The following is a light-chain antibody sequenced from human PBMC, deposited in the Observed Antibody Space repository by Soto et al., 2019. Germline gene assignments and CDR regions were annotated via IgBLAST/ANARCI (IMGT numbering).Light chain of an antibody. CDR1: SSDVGGYNY. CDR3: SSYTRSSPTA. Sequence: QSVLTQPASVSGSPGQSITISCTGTSSDVGGYNYVSWYQQHPGKAPKLMIYDVSNRPSGVSNRLSGSKSGNTASLTISGLQAEDEADYYCSSYTRSSPTAFGIGTKAPFL. CDR2: DVS. J-gene: IGLJ1*01. V-gene: IGLV2-14*01.